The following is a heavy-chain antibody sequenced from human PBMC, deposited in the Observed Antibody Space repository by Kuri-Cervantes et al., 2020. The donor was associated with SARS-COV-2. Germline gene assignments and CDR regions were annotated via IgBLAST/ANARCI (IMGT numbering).Heavy chain of an antibody. Sequence: GESLEISCAASGFTFSSYWMHWVRQAPGKGLVWVSRINSDGSSTSYADSVKGRFTISRDNSKNMVYLQMNDLRAEDTAVYYCVRDRGERGHWGQGTLVTVSS. CDR2: INSDGSST. J-gene: IGHJ4*02. V-gene: IGHV3-74*01. D-gene: IGHD6-25*01. CDR3: VRDRGERGH. CDR1: GFTFSSYW.